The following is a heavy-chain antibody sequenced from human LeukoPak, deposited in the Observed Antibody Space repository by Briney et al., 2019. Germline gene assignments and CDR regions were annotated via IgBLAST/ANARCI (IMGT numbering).Heavy chain of an antibody. CDR2: IYYSGSA. Sequence: SETLSLTCTVSGGSVNSGTYYWSWIRQPPGKGLEWIGNIYYSGSAYYNPSLKSRVTMSVDTSKNQFSLKLSSVTAADTAVYYRARGIAARGTHYYYYYMDVWGKGTTVTVSS. CDR3: ARGIAARGTHYYYYYMDV. J-gene: IGHJ6*03. V-gene: IGHV4-39*07. CDR1: GGSVNSGTYY. D-gene: IGHD6-6*01.